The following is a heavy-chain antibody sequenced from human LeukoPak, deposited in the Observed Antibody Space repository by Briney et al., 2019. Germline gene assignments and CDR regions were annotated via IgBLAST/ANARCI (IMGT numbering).Heavy chain of an antibody. V-gene: IGHV1-69*06. J-gene: IGHJ4*02. CDR1: GGTFSSYA. Sequence: GASVKVSCKASGGTFSSYAISWVRQAPGQGLEWMGGIIPIFGTANYAQKFQGRVTITADKSTSTAYMELSSLRSEDTAVYYCARTEYYPYYFDYWGQGTLVTVSS. CDR3: ARTEYYPYYFDY. CDR2: IIPIFGTA. D-gene: IGHD3-10*01.